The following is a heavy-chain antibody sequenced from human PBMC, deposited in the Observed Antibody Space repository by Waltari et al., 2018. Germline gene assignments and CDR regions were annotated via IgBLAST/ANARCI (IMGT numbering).Heavy chain of an antibody. V-gene: IGHV1-69*01. CDR3: ARDDPDIVVVVADYYYYYGMDV. CDR2: IIPIFGTA. D-gene: IGHD2-15*01. Sequence: GQGLEWMGGIIPIFGTANYAQKFQGRVTITADESTSTAYMELSSLRSEDTAVYYCARDDPDIVVVVADYYYYYGMDVWGQGTTVTVSS. J-gene: IGHJ6*02.